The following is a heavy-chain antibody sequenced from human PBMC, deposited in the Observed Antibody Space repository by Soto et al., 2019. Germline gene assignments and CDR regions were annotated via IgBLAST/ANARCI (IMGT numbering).Heavy chain of an antibody. J-gene: IGHJ4*02. CDR2: IYYSGSI. CDR1: GGSISSYY. Sequence: QVQLQESGPGLVKPSETLSLTCTVSGGSISSYYWSWIRQPPGKGLEWIGYIYYSGSIDYNPSLKSRVTMSVDTSKNQFSLKLSSVTAADTAVYYCARERSLTMVRGVVTIMDYWGQGTLVTVSS. V-gene: IGHV4-59*01. CDR3: ARERSLTMVRGVVTIMDY. D-gene: IGHD3-10*01.